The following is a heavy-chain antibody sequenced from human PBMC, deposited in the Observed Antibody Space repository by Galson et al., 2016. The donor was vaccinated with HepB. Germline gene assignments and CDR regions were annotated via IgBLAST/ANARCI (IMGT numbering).Heavy chain of an antibody. D-gene: IGHD3-16*01. CDR2: ISYDGSYK. Sequence: SLRLSCAASGFTFSNFGMHWVRQAPGKGLEWVAVISYDGSYKFYADSVQGRFTISRDNSKNTLYLQLNSLTAEDTALYYCALLTGLSHSYRDMDFWGQGTTVTVSS. J-gene: IGHJ6*02. CDR3: ALLTGLSHSYRDMDF. V-gene: IGHV3-30*03. CDR1: GFTFSNFG.